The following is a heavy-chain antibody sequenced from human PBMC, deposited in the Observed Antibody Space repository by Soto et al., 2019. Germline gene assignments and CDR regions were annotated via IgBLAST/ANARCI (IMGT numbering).Heavy chain of an antibody. V-gene: IGHV5-51*01. J-gene: IGHJ6*02. CDR2: IYPGDSDT. CDR1: GYTFTNYW. CDR3: SASIFYYGMDV. Sequence: GESLKISCKGSGYTFTNYWIGWVRQMPGKDLEWMGIIYPGDSDTKYNPSFQGQVTISADKSITTTYLRWTSLKASDTAIYDCSASIFYYGMDVWGQGTTVTVSS.